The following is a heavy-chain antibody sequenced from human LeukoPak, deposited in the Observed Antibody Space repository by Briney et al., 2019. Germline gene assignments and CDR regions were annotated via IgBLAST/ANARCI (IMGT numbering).Heavy chain of an antibody. CDR1: GGSFSGYY. Sequence: SETLSLTCAVYGGSFSGYYWSWIRQPPGKGLEWIGEINHSGSTDYNPSLKSRVTISVDTSKNQFSLKLTSVTAADTAVYYCARAPGTTFDYWGHGNMVTVSS. D-gene: IGHD4-17*01. J-gene: IGHJ4*01. V-gene: IGHV4-34*01. CDR2: INHSGST. CDR3: ARAPGTTFDY.